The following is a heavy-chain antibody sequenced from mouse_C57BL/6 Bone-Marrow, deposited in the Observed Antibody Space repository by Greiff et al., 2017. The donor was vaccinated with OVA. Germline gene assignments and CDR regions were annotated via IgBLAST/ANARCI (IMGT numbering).Heavy chain of an antibody. Sequence: QVQLQQSGPELVKPGASVKISCKASGYAFSNSWMNWVKQRPGKGLEWIGRIYPGDGDTNYNGKFKGKATLTADKSSSTAYMQLSSLTSEDSAVYFCARSRNFDYWGQGTTLTVSS. CDR1: GYAFSNSW. V-gene: IGHV1-82*01. CDR3: ARSRNFDY. CDR2: IYPGDGDT. J-gene: IGHJ2*01.